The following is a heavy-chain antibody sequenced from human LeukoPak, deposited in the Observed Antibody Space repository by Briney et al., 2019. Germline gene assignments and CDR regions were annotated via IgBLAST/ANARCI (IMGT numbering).Heavy chain of an antibody. CDR3: TTVRPFGGCDY. V-gene: IGHV3-15*01. CDR2: IKSKTDGGTT. Sequence: GGSLRLSCAASGFTFINAWMSWVRQAPGKGLEWVGRIKSKTDGGTTDYAAPVKGRFTISRDDSKNTLYLQMNSLKTDHSAIYYCTTVRPFGGCDYWGQGTLVTVSS. CDR1: GFTFINAW. D-gene: IGHD3-3*01. J-gene: IGHJ4*02.